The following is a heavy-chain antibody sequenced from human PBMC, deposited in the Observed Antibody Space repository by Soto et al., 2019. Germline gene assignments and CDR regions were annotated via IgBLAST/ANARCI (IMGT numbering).Heavy chain of an antibody. CDR2: IYYSGST. CDR3: ARGRDGYNRLDY. D-gene: IGHD5-12*01. Sequence: PSETLSLTCTVSGGSISSYYWSWIRQPPGKGLEWIGYIYYSGSTNYNPSLKSRVTISVDTSKNQFSLKLSSVTAADTAVYYCARGRDGYNRLDYWGQGTLVTVSS. CDR1: GGSISSYY. J-gene: IGHJ4*02. V-gene: IGHV4-59*01.